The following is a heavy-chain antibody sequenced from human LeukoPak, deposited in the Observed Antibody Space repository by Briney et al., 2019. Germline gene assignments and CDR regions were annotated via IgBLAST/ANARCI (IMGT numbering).Heavy chain of an antibody. Sequence: PGGSLRLSCAASGFTFSSYSMNWVRQAPGKGLGWVSSISSSSTYIYYADSVKGRFTISRDNSKNTLYLQMNSLRAEDTAVYYCARATASRFDYWGQGTLVTVSS. CDR3: ARATASRFDY. D-gene: IGHD4-17*01. CDR2: ISSSSTYI. CDR1: GFTFSSYS. J-gene: IGHJ4*02. V-gene: IGHV3-21*04.